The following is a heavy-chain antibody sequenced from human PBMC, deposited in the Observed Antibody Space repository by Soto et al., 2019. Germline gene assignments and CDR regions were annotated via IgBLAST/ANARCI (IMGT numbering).Heavy chain of an antibody. CDR3: ARGDFGVVIILVGMDV. J-gene: IGHJ6*02. V-gene: IGHV3-30-3*01. CDR1: GLTFSSYA. D-gene: IGHD3-3*01. Sequence: GGSLRLSCAASGLTFSSYAMHWVRQAPGKGLEWVAVISYDGSNKYYADSVKGRFTISRDNSKNTLYLQMNSMRAEDTAVYYCARGDFGVVIILVGMDVWGQGTTVTVSS. CDR2: ISYDGSNK.